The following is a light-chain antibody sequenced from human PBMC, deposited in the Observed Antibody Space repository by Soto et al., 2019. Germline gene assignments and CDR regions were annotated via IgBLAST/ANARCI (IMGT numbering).Light chain of an antibody. CDR3: AAWHDSLNGPV. CDR2: NNN. V-gene: IGLV1-44*01. Sequence: QSVLTQPPSASGTPGQRVTISCSGSSSNIGANPVNWYQQLPGTAPKLLIYNNNQRPSGVPDRFSGSKSGTSASLAISGLQSEDEADYYCAAWHDSLNGPVFGGGTKLTVL. J-gene: IGLJ3*02. CDR1: SSNIGANP.